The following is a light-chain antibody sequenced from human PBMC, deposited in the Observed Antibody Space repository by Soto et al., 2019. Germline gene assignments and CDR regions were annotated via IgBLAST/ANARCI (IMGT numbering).Light chain of an antibody. CDR1: SSDIGGYDY. V-gene: IGLV2-8*01. J-gene: IGLJ2*01. CDR3: SSQAGRNTVV. Sequence: QSALTQPPSASGSPGQSVTISCTGTSSDIGGYDYVSWYQQHPGKAPKVMIFEVSKRPSGVHDRFSGSKSGNTASLTVSGLQAEDEADYYCSSQAGRNTVVFGGGTKLTVL. CDR2: EVS.